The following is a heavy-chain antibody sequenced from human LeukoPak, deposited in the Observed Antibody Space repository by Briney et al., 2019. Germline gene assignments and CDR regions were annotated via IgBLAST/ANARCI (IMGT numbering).Heavy chain of an antibody. CDR1: GGSFSGYY. Sequence: KPSETLSLTCAVYGGSFSGYYWSWIRQPPGKGLEWIGEINHSGSTNYNPSLKSRVTISVDTSKNQFSLKLCSVTAADTAVYYCAARGIAAAPGNYWGQGTLVTVSS. J-gene: IGHJ4*02. D-gene: IGHD6-13*01. CDR2: INHSGST. V-gene: IGHV4-34*01. CDR3: AARGIAAAPGNY.